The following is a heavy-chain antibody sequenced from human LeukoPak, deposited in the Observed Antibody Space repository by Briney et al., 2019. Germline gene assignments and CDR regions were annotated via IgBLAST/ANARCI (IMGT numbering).Heavy chain of an antibody. Sequence: PSETLSLTCTFSGDAFSLYYWSWIRQPPGKGLEWIGNIYQSGVTKYNPSLQSRVTISVDTSKNQFSLKLSSVTAADTAVYYCARVARGYYIDYWGQGTLVTVSS. J-gene: IGHJ4*02. CDR1: GDAFSLYY. CDR3: ARVARGYYIDY. CDR2: IYQSGVT. D-gene: IGHD3-22*01. V-gene: IGHV4-59*12.